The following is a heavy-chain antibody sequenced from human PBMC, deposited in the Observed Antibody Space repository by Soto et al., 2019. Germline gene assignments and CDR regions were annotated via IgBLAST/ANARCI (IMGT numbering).Heavy chain of an antibody. CDR2: MNPNSGNT. Sequence: ASVKVSCKASGYTFTSYDINWVRQATGQGLEWMGWMNPNSGNTGYAQKFQGRVTMTRNTSISTAYMELSSLRSEDTAVYYCARGLYCSSTSCYADYYYYYMDVWGKGTTVTVSS. D-gene: IGHD2-2*01. CDR3: ARGLYCSSTSCYADYYYYYMDV. V-gene: IGHV1-8*01. J-gene: IGHJ6*03. CDR1: GYTFTSYD.